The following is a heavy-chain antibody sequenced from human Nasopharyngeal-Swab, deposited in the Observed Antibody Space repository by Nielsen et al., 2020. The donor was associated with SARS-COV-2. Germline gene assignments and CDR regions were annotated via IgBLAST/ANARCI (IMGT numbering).Heavy chain of an antibody. CDR3: TKGRADYSNPSFDN. CDR1: GYSFRTYG. J-gene: IGHJ4*02. Sequence: LRLSCVASGYSFRTYGMSWVRQAPGKGLEWVSGITWNSGTGYTDSVKGRFTISRDNARNSLYLQMNSLRADDTAFYYCTKGRADYSNPSFDNWGQGTLVTVSS. V-gene: IGHV3-9*01. D-gene: IGHD4-11*01. CDR2: ITWNSGT.